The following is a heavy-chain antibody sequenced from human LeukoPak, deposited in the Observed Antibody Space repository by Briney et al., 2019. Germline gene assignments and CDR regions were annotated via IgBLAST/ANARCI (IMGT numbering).Heavy chain of an antibody. Sequence: GESLKISCKGSGYSFTSYWIGWVRQMPGKGLEWMGIIYPGDSDTRYSPSFQGQVTISADKSISTAYLQWSSLKASDTAMYYCARIRITMVRGVDNWFDPRGQGTLVTVSS. CDR2: IYPGDSDT. J-gene: IGHJ5*02. V-gene: IGHV5-51*01. CDR1: GYSFTSYW. CDR3: ARIRITMVRGVDNWFDP. D-gene: IGHD3-10*01.